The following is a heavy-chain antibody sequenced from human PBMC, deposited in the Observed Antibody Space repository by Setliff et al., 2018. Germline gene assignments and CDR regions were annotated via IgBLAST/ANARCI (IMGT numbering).Heavy chain of an antibody. V-gene: IGHV1-18*01. CDR3: ATDLAIRGVQFDY. CDR2: ISAYTGNA. CDR1: DYPFLSYG. D-gene: IGHD3-10*01. Sequence: ASVKVSCKASDYPFLSYGISWVRQAPGQGPEWIGWISAYTGNADYAQNFQGRVTMTTDTSTNTAYMELSSLTSEDTAVYYCATDLAIRGVQFDYWGRGTLVTSPQ. J-gene: IGHJ4*02.